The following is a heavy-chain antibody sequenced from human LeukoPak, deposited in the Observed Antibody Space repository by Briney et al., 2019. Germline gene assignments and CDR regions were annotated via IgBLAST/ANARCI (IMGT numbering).Heavy chain of an antibody. CDR1: GGSISSSSDY. CDR2: IYYHENT. Sequence: SSETLSLTCTVSGGSISSSSDYWGWIRQAPGKGLEWIGSIYYHENTYYNSSLKSRVTISVDTSKNQFSLKLNSVTAAGTAVYSCARRAYSAAYWKHFDYWGQGTLVAVSS. D-gene: IGHD1-1*01. V-gene: IGHV4-39*01. CDR3: ARRAYSAAYWKHFDY. J-gene: IGHJ4*02.